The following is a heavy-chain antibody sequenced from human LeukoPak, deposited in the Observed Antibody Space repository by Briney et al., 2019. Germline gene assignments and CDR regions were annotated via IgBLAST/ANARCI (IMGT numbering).Heavy chain of an antibody. D-gene: IGHD4-17*01. J-gene: IGHJ5*02. CDR2: IIPIFGTA. CDR3: ARIAPDYGDYGWFDP. CDR1: GGTFSSYA. V-gene: IGHV1-69*13. Sequence: GASVKVSCKASGGTFSSYAISWVRQAPGQGLEWMGGIIPIFGTANYAQKFQGRVTITADESTSTACMELSSLRSEDTAVYYCARIAPDYGDYGWFDPWGQGTLVTVSS.